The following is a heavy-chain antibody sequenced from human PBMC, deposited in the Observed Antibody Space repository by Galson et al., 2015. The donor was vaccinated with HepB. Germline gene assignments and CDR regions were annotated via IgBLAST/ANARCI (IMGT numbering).Heavy chain of an antibody. CDR2: TYYRSKWYN. CDR1: GDSVSSNSAA. V-gene: IGHV6-1*01. CDR3: ARESSSSLEWFDP. J-gene: IGHJ5*02. D-gene: IGHD6-6*01. Sequence: CAISGDSVSSNSAAWNWTRQSPSRGLEWLGRTYYRSKWYNDYAVSVKSRITINPDTSKNQFSLQLNSVTPEDTAVYYCARESSSSLEWFDPWGQGTLVTVSS.